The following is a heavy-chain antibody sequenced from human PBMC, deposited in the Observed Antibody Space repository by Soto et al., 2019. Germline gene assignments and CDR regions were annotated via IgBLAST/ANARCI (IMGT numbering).Heavy chain of an antibody. CDR1: GGSISSAYW. D-gene: IGHD3-10*01. CDR3: ARRVIRAVGGGVDV. V-gene: IGHV4-4*02. Sequence: QVQLQESGPGLVEPSGTLSLTCAVSGGSISSAYWWTWVRQTPGKGLGWIAVVFDSGGTGLTPSLGSRAAVTVYQSENPSALQVRYVTAADPAVCYGARRVIRAVGGGVDVWGHGSTVTVSS. J-gene: IGHJ6*02. CDR2: VFDSGGT.